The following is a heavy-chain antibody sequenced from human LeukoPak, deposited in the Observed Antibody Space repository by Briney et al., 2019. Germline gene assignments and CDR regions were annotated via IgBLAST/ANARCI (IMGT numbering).Heavy chain of an antibody. J-gene: IGHJ4*02. D-gene: IGHD3-22*01. Sequence: GGPLRLSCAASGFTFSSYRMNWVRQAPGKGREWVSSISSSSSYIYYADPVKGRFTISRDNAKNSLYLQMNSLRAEDTAGYYCARDFDYYDSSGYYTNYWGQGTLVTVSS. CDR1: GFTFSSYR. V-gene: IGHV3-21*01. CDR3: ARDFDYYDSSGYYTNY. CDR2: ISSSSSYI.